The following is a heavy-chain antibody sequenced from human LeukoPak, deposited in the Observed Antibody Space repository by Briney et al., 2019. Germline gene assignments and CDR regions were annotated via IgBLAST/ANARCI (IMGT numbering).Heavy chain of an antibody. Sequence: SGTLSLTCGVSGGSIDITNYWSWVRQAPGKGLEWIGVISHDGTTNYNPSLRSRVAMSLDRANNQFSLSLTSVTAADTAVYYCTREDRPFCPFAYWGQGVLVTVSS. CDR1: GGSIDITNY. D-gene: IGHD3-22*01. CDR2: ISHDGTT. CDR3: TREDRPFCPFAY. V-gene: IGHV4-4*02. J-gene: IGHJ4*02.